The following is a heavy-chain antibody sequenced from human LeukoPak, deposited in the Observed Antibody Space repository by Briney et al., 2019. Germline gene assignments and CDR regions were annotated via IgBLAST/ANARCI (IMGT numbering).Heavy chain of an antibody. J-gene: IGHJ4*02. D-gene: IGHD5-12*01. CDR3: ARVAIGLVATITAGHDY. Sequence: ASVKVSCKASGYTFTSYGISWVRQAPGQGLEWMGWISAYNGNTNYAQKLQGRVTMTIDTSTSTAYMELRSLRSDDTAVYYCARVAIGLVATITAGHDYWGQGTLVTVSS. CDR2: ISAYNGNT. V-gene: IGHV1-18*01. CDR1: GYTFTSYG.